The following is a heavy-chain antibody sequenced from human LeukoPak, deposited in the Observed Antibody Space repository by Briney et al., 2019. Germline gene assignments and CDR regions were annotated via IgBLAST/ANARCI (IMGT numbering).Heavy chain of an antibody. Sequence: GASVKVSCKASGYTFTSYAMHWVRQAPGQRLEWMGWINAGNGDTKYSQKFQGRVTITRDTSASTAYMELSSLRSEDTAVYYCAREGGYYPFDYWGQGTLVTVSS. J-gene: IGHJ4*02. CDR3: AREGGYYPFDY. CDR2: INAGNGDT. D-gene: IGHD3-22*01. V-gene: IGHV1-3*01. CDR1: GYTFTSYA.